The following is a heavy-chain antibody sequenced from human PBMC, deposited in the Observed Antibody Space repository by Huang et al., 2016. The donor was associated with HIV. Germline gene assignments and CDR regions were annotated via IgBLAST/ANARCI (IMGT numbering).Heavy chain of an antibody. V-gene: IGHV4-59*01. CDR3: ASASIAARRWFDP. Sequence: QVQLQESGPGLVKPSETLSLTCTVSGGSMSSYYWSWIRQPPGKGLEWIGYIYYSGITNYNPSLKSRVTISVDTSKNQCSLRLSSVTAADTAVYYCASASIAARRWFDPWGQGSLVTVSS. CDR2: IYYSGIT. J-gene: IGHJ5*02. D-gene: IGHD6-6*01. CDR1: GGSMSSYY.